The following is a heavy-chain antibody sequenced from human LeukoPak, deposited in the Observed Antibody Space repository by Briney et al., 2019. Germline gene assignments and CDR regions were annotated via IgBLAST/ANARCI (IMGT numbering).Heavy chain of an antibody. D-gene: IGHD3-16*01. V-gene: IGHV3-53*01. Sequence: GGSLRLSCAASGFTVSSNYMSWVRQAPGKGLEWVSVIYSGGSTYYADSVKGGFTISRDNSKNTLYLQMNSLRAEDTAVYYCARGYVSPDAFDVWGQGTMVTVSS. CDR3: ARGYVSPDAFDV. CDR1: GFTVSSNY. CDR2: IYSGGST. J-gene: IGHJ3*01.